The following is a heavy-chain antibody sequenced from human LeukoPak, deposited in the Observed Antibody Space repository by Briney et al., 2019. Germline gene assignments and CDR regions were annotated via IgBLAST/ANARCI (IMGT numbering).Heavy chain of an antibody. CDR2: IYYSGST. CDR3: ARLYPHKLEQAPYYFHTMDV. D-gene: IGHD1/OR15-1a*01. V-gene: IGHV4-59*01. Sequence: SETLSLTCTVSGGSISSYYWSWIRQPPGKGLEWIGYIYYSGSTNYNPSLKSRVTISVDTSKNQFSLKLSSVTAADTAVYYCARLYPHKLEQAPYYFHTMDVWGQGSTVTVSS. CDR1: GGSISSYY. J-gene: IGHJ6*02.